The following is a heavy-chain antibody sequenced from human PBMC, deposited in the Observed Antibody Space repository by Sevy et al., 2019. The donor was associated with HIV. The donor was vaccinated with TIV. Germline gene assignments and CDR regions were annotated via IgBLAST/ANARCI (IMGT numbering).Heavy chain of an antibody. CDR2: IRNKADSYTK. CDR3: ATHAGIAAAGRVFDY. Sequence: GGSLRLSCAASGFTFSDHYMEWVRQAPGKGLEWVGRIRNKADSYTKEYAASVKGRFTISSDDSKNSLYLLMNSLKTEDTAVYYCATHAGIAAAGRVFDYWGQGTLVTVSS. J-gene: IGHJ4*02. V-gene: IGHV3-72*01. CDR1: GFTFSDHY. D-gene: IGHD6-13*01.